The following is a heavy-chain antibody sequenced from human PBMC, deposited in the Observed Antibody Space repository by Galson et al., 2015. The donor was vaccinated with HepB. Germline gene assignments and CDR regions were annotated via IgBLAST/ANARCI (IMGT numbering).Heavy chain of an antibody. CDR3: VKDRGDYGSGDY. D-gene: IGHD4-17*01. Sequence: SLRLSCAASGFTFSSYAIHWVRQAPEKGLDYVSAISGNGGSTNYADSVKGRFTIPRDNSKNTLFLQMSSLRAEDTGVYYCVKDRGDYGSGDYWGQGTLVTVSS. CDR1: GFTFSSYA. J-gene: IGHJ4*02. CDR2: ISGNGGST. V-gene: IGHV3-64D*06.